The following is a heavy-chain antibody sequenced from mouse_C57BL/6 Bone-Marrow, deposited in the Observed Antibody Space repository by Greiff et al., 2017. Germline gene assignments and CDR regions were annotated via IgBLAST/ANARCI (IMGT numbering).Heavy chain of an antibody. D-gene: IGHD1-1*01. CDR3: ARGLLRTALYFDV. CDR1: GYAFTNYL. J-gene: IGHJ1*03. CDR2: INPGSGGT. V-gene: IGHV1-54*01. Sequence: QVQLQQSGAELVRPGTSVKVSCKASGYAFTNYLIEWVKQRPGQGLEWIGVINPGSGGTNYNEKFKGKATLTADKSSSTAYMQLSSLTSEDSAVYFCARGLLRTALYFDVWGTGTTVTVSS.